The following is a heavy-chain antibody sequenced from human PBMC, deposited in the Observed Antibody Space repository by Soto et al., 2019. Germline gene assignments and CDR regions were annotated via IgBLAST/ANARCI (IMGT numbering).Heavy chain of an antibody. J-gene: IGHJ4*02. Sequence: SETLSLTCTVSGASVGRDDYYWSWIRQQPGKGLEWIGYIYYSGNTNYNPSLKSRLTISVDTSKNQFSLQLRSVTAADTAVYYCARTWIGSPFDFWGQGSLVTVSS. CDR3: ARTWIGSPFDF. CDR2: IYYSGNT. CDR1: GASVGRDDYY. D-gene: IGHD5-12*01. V-gene: IGHV4-31*02.